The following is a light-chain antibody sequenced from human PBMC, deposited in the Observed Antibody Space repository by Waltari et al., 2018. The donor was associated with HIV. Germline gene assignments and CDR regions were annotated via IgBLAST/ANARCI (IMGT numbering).Light chain of an antibody. V-gene: IGKV4-1*01. CDR1: RTVLYNRNY. J-gene: IGKJ4*01. CDR3: QQFGSSLLS. Sequence: DIVMTQSPDSLAVSLGARATVTCTSSRTVLYNRNYLAWYQQKPGQAPKVLIYWASTRAFGVPDRFSGSGSGTNFTLTINTLEPEDFAVYYCQQFGSSLLSFGGGTKVEIK. CDR2: WAS.